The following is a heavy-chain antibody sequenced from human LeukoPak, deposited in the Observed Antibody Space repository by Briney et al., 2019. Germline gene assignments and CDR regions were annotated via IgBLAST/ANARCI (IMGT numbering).Heavy chain of an antibody. V-gene: IGHV3-23*01. D-gene: IGHD6-19*01. CDR1: GFTFSSYV. CDR3: ARVSSGWYERSYYFDY. J-gene: IGHJ4*02. Sequence: GGSLRLSCAASGFTFSSYVMSWVRQAPGKGLEWVSSISNSGGSTYYADSVKGRFTISRDNSKNTLYLQMNSLRAEDTAVYYCARVSSGWYERSYYFDYWGQGTLVTVSS. CDR2: ISNSGGST.